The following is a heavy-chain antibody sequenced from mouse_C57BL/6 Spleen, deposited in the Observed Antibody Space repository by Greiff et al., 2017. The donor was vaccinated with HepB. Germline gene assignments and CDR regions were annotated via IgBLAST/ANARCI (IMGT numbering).Heavy chain of an antibody. J-gene: IGHJ1*03. CDR1: GYSITSGYY. Sequence: EVHLVESGPGLVKPSQSLSLTCSVTGYSITSGYYWNWIRQFPGNKLEWMGYISYDGSNNYNPSLKNRISITRDTSKNQFFLKLNSVTTEDTATYYCARNYDGSSYWYFDVWGTGTTVTVSS. V-gene: IGHV3-6*01. D-gene: IGHD1-1*01. CDR3: ARNYDGSSYWYFDV. CDR2: ISYDGSN.